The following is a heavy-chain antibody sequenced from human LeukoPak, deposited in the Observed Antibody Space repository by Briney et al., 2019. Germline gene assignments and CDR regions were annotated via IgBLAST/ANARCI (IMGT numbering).Heavy chain of an antibody. CDR3: ARENMRIVVVPPEEWFDP. CDR1: GFTFSSYG. CDR2: ISYDGSNK. V-gene: IGHV3-30*03. J-gene: IGHJ5*02. D-gene: IGHD2-21*01. Sequence: GGSLRLSCAASGFTFSSYGMHWVRQAPGKGLEWVAVISYDGSNKYYADSVKGRFTISRDNSKNTLYLQMNSLRAEDTAVYYCARENMRIVVVPPEEWFDPWGQGTLVTVSS.